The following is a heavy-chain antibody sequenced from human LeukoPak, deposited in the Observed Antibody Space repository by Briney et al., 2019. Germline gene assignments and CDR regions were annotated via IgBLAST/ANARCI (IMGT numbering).Heavy chain of an antibody. CDR2: IGGGGIA. V-gene: IGHV3-69-1*01. J-gene: IGHJ4*02. CDR1: GFTFTDHP. CDR3: AKDPPNWPIDD. Sequence: PGESLRLSCVASGFTFTDHPMNWVREARGEGGEWISYIGGGGIAFYADSVKGRFTASKDNARNSMYLQMNSLRVEDTAVYYCAKDPPNWPIDDWGQGTQVTVSS.